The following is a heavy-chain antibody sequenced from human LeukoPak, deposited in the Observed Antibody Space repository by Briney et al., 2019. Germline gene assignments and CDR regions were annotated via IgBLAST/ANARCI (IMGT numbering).Heavy chain of an antibody. Sequence: SETLSLTCTVSGGSISSYYWSWIRQPPGKGLEWIGYIYYSGSTNYNPSLKSRVTISVDTSKNQFSLKLSSVTAADTAAYYCARSTQWLVRYFDYWGQGTLVTVSS. CDR1: GGSISSYY. J-gene: IGHJ4*02. D-gene: IGHD6-19*01. V-gene: IGHV4-59*01. CDR3: ARSTQWLVRYFDY. CDR2: IYYSGST.